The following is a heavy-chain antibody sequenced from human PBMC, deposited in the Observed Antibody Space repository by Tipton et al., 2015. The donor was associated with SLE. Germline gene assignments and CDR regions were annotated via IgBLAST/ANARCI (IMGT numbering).Heavy chain of an antibody. CDR2: IYYSGST. CDR3: VRDGYGGSHFSY. V-gene: IGHV4-59*01. D-gene: IGHD1-26*01. J-gene: IGHJ4*02. CDR1: GGSISSYY. Sequence: TLSLTCTVSGGSISSYYWSWIRQPPGKGLEWIGYIYYSGSTNYNPSLKSRVTISVDTSKNQFSLKLSSVTAADTAVYYCVRDGYGGSHFSYWGQGTLVTVSS.